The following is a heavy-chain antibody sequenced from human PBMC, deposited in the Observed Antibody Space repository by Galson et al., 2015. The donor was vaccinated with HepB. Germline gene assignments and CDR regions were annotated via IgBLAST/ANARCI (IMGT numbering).Heavy chain of an antibody. CDR2: IIPIFGTA. J-gene: IGHJ6*02. Sequence: SVKVSCKASGGTFSSYAISWVRQAPGQGLEWMGGIIPIFGTANYAQKFQGRVTITADESTSTAYMELSSLRSEDTAMYYCARGMFGSSSWYYYGMDVWGQGTTVTVSS. V-gene: IGHV1-69*13. CDR3: ARGMFGSSSWYYYGMDV. D-gene: IGHD6-13*01. CDR1: GGTFSSYA.